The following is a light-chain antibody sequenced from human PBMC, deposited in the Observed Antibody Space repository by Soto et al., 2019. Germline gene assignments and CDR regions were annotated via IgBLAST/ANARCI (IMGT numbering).Light chain of an antibody. J-gene: IGKJ1*01. Sequence: EIVFTQSPATLSLSPGERATLSCGASQSVSSSYLAWYQQKPGLAPRLLIYDASSRETGIPDRFSGSGAGTEFTRTISRLEPEDFAVDYCQQYGSSTWTFGQGTQVDIK. CDR3: QQYGSSTWT. V-gene: IGKV3D-20*01. CDR2: DAS. CDR1: QSVSSSY.